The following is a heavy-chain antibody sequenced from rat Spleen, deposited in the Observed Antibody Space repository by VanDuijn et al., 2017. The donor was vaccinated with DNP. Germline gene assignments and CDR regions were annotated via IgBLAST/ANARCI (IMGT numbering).Heavy chain of an antibody. Sequence: EVQLVESGGGLVLPGRSLKLSCVASGFTFNNYWMTWIRQVPGKGLEWVASITSSGGSTYYPDSVKGRFTISRDNAKNTLYLQRNSRRSEDTATYDCERDSSYIYIYDYWGQGVMVTVSS. J-gene: IGHJ2*01. V-gene: IGHV5-31*01. CDR3: ERDSSYIYIYDY. CDR2: ITSSGGST. CDR1: GFTFNNYW. D-gene: IGHD1-2*01.